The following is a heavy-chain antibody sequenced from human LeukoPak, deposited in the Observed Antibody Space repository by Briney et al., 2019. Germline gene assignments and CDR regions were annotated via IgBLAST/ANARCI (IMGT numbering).Heavy chain of an antibody. Sequence: GGSLRLSCAASGFTFSNYWISWVRQAPGKGLEWVANIKEDGSEKYYADSVKGRFTISRENSKNRLYLQMNSLRAEDTAVYYCARAEGYGGELDSWGQGTLVTVSS. CDR3: ARAEGYGGELDS. J-gene: IGHJ4*02. D-gene: IGHD4-23*01. CDR1: GFTFSNYW. CDR2: IKEDGSEK. V-gene: IGHV3-7*01.